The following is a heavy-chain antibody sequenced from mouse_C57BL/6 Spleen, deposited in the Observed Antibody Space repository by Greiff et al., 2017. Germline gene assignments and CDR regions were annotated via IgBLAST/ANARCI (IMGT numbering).Heavy chain of an antibody. V-gene: IGHV1-69*01. CDR3: ASYGSSPFDY. J-gene: IGHJ2*01. CDR1: GYNFTSYW. CDR2: IDPADSYT. Sequence: QVQLQQPGAELVMPGASVKLSCKASGYNFTSYWMHWVKQRPGHGLEWIGEIDPADSYTNYNQKFKGKSTLTVDKSSSTAYMQLSSLTSEDSAVYYCASYGSSPFDYWGQGTTLTVSS. D-gene: IGHD1-1*01.